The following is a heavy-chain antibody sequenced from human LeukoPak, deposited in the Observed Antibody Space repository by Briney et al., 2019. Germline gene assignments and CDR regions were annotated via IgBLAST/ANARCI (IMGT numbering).Heavy chain of an antibody. D-gene: IGHD3-22*01. CDR3: ARGYAAPDSSAYRPFDI. J-gene: IGHJ3*02. Sequence: GGSLRLSCAASGFTFSSYWMHWVRQAPGKGLVWVSRISRDGSSITYADSVKGRFTISRDNAKNTLYLQMNSLRVEDTAVYYCARGYAAPDSSAYRPFDIWGQGTMVTVSS. CDR2: ISRDGSSI. V-gene: IGHV3-74*01. CDR1: GFTFSSYW.